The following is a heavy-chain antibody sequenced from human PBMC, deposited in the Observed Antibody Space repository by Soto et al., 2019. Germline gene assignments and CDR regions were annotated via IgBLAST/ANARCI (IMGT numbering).Heavy chain of an antibody. CDR3: STCAARRTFDS. CDR1: GFTFSNAW. CDR2: IKSKTDGGTT. Sequence: GGSLRLSCAASGFTFSNAWMSWVRQAPGKGLEWVGRIKSKTDGGTTDYAAPVKGRFTSSRDDSKNTLYLQMNSLKTEDKDGYYCSTCAARRTFDSWGQGTMVTVSS. V-gene: IGHV3-15*01. J-gene: IGHJ3*02. D-gene: IGHD6-13*01.